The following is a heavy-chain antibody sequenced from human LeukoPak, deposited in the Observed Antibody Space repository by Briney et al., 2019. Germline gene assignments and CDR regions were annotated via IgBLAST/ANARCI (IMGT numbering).Heavy chain of an antibody. D-gene: IGHD3-22*01. CDR3: ARCEYDSSGYYPFDY. Sequence: SETPSLTCAVYGGSFSGYYWSWIRQPPGKGLEWIGEINHSGSTNYNPSLKSRVTISVDTSKNQFSLKLSSVTAADTAVYYYARCEYDSSGYYPFDYWGQGTLVTVSS. CDR2: INHSGST. CDR1: GGSFSGYY. V-gene: IGHV4-34*01. J-gene: IGHJ4*02.